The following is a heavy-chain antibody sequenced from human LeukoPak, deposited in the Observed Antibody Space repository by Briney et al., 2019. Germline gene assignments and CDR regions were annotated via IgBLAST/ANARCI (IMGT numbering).Heavy chain of an antibody. V-gene: IGHV1-18*01. J-gene: IGHJ5*02. CDR3: ARGVYSGSYGKGRTDGIWFDP. Sequence: GASVKVSCKASGYTFTSYGISWVRQAPGQGLEWMGWISAYNGNTNYAQKLQGRVTMTTDTSTSTAYMELRSLRSDDTAVYYCARGVYSGSYGKGRTDGIWFDPWSQGTLVTVSS. D-gene: IGHD1-26*01. CDR2: ISAYNGNT. CDR1: GYTFTSYG.